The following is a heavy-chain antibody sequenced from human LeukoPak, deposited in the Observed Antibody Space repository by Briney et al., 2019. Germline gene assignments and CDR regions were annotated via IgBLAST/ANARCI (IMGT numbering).Heavy chain of an antibody. CDR1: GFTFSSYA. Sequence: GGSLRLSCAASGFTFSSYAMSWVRQAPGKGLEWVSGISGSGGSTYYADSVKGRFTISRDNSKKTLYLQMNSLRAEDTAVYYCSKNSKIVGPNFRSYHYMDVWGKGTTVTVSS. D-gene: IGHD1-26*01. CDR2: ISGSGGST. V-gene: IGHV3-23*01. J-gene: IGHJ6*03. CDR3: SKNSKIVGPNFRSYHYMDV.